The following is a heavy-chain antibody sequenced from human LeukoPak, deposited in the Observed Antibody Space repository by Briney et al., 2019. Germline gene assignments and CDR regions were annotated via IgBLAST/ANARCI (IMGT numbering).Heavy chain of an antibody. CDR2: IYYSGST. Sequence: PSETLSLTCTVSGGSISSSSYYWGWIRQPPGKGLEWIGSIYYSGSTYYNPSLKSRVTISVDTSKNQFSLKLSSVTAADTAVYYCASYAVATIIFEYWGQGTLVTVSS. V-gene: IGHV4-39*07. D-gene: IGHD5-12*01. CDR1: GGSISSSSYY. J-gene: IGHJ4*02. CDR3: ASYAVATIIFEY.